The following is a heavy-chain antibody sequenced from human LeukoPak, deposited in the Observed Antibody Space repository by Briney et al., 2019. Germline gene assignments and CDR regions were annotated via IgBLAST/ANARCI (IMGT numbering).Heavy chain of an antibody. CDR1: GVSISSGSYY. D-gene: IGHD3-22*01. V-gene: IGHV4-61*02. CDR2: IYTSGST. Sequence: SETLSLTCTVSGVSISSGSYYRSWIRQPAGTGLEWIGRIYTSGSTNYNPSLKSRVTISVDTSKNQFSLKLSSVTAADTAVYYCAREYYYDSSGYYYDWFDPGGQGTLVTVSS. CDR3: AREYYYDSSGYYYDWFDP. J-gene: IGHJ5*02.